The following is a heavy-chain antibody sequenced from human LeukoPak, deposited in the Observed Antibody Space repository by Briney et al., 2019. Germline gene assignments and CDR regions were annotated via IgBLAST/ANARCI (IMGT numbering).Heavy chain of an antibody. CDR2: IWYDGSNK. J-gene: IGHJ4*02. D-gene: IGHD3-10*01. CDR3: ARDRRRGFGELFG. CDR1: GFTFSSYG. Sequence: GGSLGLSCAASGFTFSSYGMHWVRQAPGKGLEWVAVIWYDGSNKYYADSVKGRFTISRDNSKNTLYLQMNSLRAEDTAVYYCARDRRRGFGELFGWGQGTLVTVSS. V-gene: IGHV3-33*01.